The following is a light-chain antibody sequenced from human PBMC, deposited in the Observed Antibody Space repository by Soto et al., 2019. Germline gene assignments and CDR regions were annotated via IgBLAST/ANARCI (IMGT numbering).Light chain of an antibody. CDR2: AAS. J-gene: IGKJ2*01. V-gene: IGKV1-39*01. CDR3: HQTRSVPYT. Sequence: DIPMTQSPSSLSASVGDTVTITCRASQDIADSLNWSQQKPGKAPNLLIFAASNLQTGVPSRFSGSGSGTDFTLTINNLQPGDSATYYCHQTRSVPYTFGQGTKLEI. CDR1: QDIADS.